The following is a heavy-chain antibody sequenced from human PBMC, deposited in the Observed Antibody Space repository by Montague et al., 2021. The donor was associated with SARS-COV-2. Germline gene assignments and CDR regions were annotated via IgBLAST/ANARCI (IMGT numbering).Heavy chain of an antibody. D-gene: IGHD1-26*01. V-gene: IGHV4-39*01. CDR1: GGSISSSSYY. CDR2: IYYSGST. J-gene: IGHJ5*02. CDR3: ARHFFSAGAEEAGWFDP. Sequence: SETLSLICTVSGGSISSSSYYWGWIRQPPGKGLEWIGSIYYSGSTYYNPSLKSRVTISVDTSKNQFSLKLSSVTAADTAVYYCARHFFSAGAEEAGWFDPWGQGTLVTVSS.